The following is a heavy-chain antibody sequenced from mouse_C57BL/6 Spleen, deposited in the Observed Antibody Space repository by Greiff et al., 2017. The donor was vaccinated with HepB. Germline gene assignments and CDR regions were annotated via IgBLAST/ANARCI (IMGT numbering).Heavy chain of an antibody. CDR2: INPYNGGT. CDR3: ARSGSSYDFDY. Sequence: VHVKQSGPVLVKPGASVKMSCKAPGYTFTDYYMNWVKQSHGKSLEWIGVINPYNGGTSYNQKFKGKATLTVDKSSSTAYMELNSLTSEDSAVYYCARSGSSYDFDYWGQGTTLTVSS. V-gene: IGHV1-19*01. CDR1: GYTFTDYY. J-gene: IGHJ2*01. D-gene: IGHD1-1*01.